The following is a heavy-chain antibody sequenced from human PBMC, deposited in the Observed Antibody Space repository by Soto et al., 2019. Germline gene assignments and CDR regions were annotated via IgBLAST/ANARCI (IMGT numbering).Heavy chain of an antibody. CDR1: GGSISGYY. J-gene: IGHJ4*02. CDR2: IYYSGTT. Sequence: QVQLQESGPGLVRPSETLSLTCTVSGGSISGYYWSWIRQPPGKGLEWIGYIYYSGTTSYNPSLNSPVTMSVDTSKNQFSLKVNSVTAADTAVYYCARESYYGSGATVVAYWGQGTLVTVSS. D-gene: IGHD3-10*01. V-gene: IGHV4-59*01. CDR3: ARESYYGSGATVVAY.